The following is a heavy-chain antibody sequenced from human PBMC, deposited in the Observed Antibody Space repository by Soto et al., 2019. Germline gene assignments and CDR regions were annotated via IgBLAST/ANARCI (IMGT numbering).Heavy chain of an antibody. CDR1: GFTFSDYY. V-gene: IGHV3-11*01. CDR3: ARDMSSDAFDI. J-gene: IGHJ3*02. D-gene: IGHD2-15*01. CDR2: ISSSGSTI. Sequence: WGSLRLSCAASGFTFSDYYMSWIRQAPGKGLEWVSYISSSGSTIYYADSVKGRFTISRDNAKNSLYLQMNSLRAEDTAVYYCARDMSSDAFDIWGQGTMVTVSS.